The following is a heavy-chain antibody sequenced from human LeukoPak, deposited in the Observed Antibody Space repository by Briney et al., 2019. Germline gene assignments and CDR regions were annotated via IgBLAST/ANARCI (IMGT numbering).Heavy chain of an antibody. J-gene: IGHJ4*02. CDR2: ISAYNGNT. CDR3: ARAYIAAAGTPFDY. D-gene: IGHD6-13*01. CDR1: GYTFTTYY. V-gene: IGHV1-18*04. Sequence: GASVKVSCKASGYTFTTYYVHWVRQAPGQGLEWMGWISAYNGNTNYAQKLQGRVTMTTDTSTSTAYMELRSLRSDDTAVYYCARAYIAAAGTPFDYWGQGTLVTVSS.